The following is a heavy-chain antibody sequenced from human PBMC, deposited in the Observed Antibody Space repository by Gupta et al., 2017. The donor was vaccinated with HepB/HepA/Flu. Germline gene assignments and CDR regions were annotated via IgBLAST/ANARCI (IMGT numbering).Heavy chain of an antibody. Sequence: QVLLPASGPRLVKPSETLSLTCNVSGGPILTYYWSWIRQPPGKGLAWIGFIDYRGSNTYNPSLQSRVASAVDTSKNEFSLKLNSVTAAETDVYYCAREHMAVVPCAPRDGIDSCVQGTLVTVSS. V-gene: IGHV4-59*01. D-gene: IGHD2-15*01. J-gene: IGHJ3*02. CDR2: IDYRGSN. CDR3: AREHMAVVPCAPRDGIDS. CDR1: GGPILTYY.